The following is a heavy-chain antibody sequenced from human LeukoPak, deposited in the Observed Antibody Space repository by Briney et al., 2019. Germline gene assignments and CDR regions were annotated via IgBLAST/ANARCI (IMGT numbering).Heavy chain of an antibody. J-gene: IGHJ4*02. CDR1: GFTFDDYA. V-gene: IGHV3-9*01. Sequence: SLRFSCAASGFTFDDYAMHWVRQAPGKGLEWVSGICWNSGSIRYAESVKGRFTISRDNDKNSLYLQMNSLRAEDTALYYCAIHPSNYDILTGPRDYWGQGTLVTVSS. D-gene: IGHD3-9*01. CDR3: AIHPSNYDILTGPRDY. CDR2: ICWNSGSI.